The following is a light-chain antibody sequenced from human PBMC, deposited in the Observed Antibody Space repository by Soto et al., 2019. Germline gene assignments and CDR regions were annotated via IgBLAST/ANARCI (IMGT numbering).Light chain of an antibody. Sequence: QSALTQPASVSGSPGQSITISCTGTGNDVGGYNYVSWYQQYPGKAPKLMIYDVTNWPSGVSSRFSGSKSGYTASLTISGLQAEDEADYYCSSYTVRSTYVFGTGTKLTVL. CDR1: GNDVGGYNY. CDR3: SSYTVRSTYV. V-gene: IGLV2-14*01. CDR2: DVT. J-gene: IGLJ1*01.